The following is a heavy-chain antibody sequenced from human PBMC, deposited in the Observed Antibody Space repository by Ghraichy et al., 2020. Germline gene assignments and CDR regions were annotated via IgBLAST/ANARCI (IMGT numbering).Heavy chain of an antibody. Sequence: GGSLRLSCATSGFTFSGHYMDWVCQAPGKGLEWVGRIRDKAHSYTTEYAASVKGRFTISRDDSKNSLYLQMNSLKTEDTAVYYCGRDLVRDAAYFDYWGQGTLFTVSS. CDR3: GRDLVRDAAYFDY. D-gene: IGHD3-10*01. J-gene: IGHJ4*02. CDR2: IRDKAHSYTT. V-gene: IGHV3-72*01. CDR1: GFTFSGHY.